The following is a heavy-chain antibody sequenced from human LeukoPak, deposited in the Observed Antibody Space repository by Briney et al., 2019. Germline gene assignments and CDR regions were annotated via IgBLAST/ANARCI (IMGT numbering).Heavy chain of an antibody. CDR3: AKPQEADLWVPDY. CDR2: ISYDGSNT. CDR1: GFTFNSYS. J-gene: IGHJ4*02. V-gene: IGHV3-30*18. Sequence: GGSLRLSCAASGFTFNSYSMHWVRQAPGKGLEWVATISYDGSNTYYADSVKGRFTISRDNSKNTLYLEMNSLIPEDTALYYCAKPQEADLWVPDYWGQGTLVTVSS. D-gene: IGHD3-3*01.